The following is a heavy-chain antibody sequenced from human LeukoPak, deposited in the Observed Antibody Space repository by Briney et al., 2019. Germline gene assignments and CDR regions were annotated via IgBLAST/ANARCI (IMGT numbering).Heavy chain of an antibody. D-gene: IGHD6-19*01. V-gene: IGHV1-2*02. Sequence: APVKVSCKASGYTFTGYYMHWVRQAPGQGLEWMGWINPNSGGTNYAQKFQGRVTMTRDTSISTAYMELSRLRSDDTAVYYCARPSTGYSSGWYGYWGQGTLVTVSS. CDR3: ARPSTGYSSGWYGY. CDR2: INPNSGGT. CDR1: GYTFTGYY. J-gene: IGHJ4*02.